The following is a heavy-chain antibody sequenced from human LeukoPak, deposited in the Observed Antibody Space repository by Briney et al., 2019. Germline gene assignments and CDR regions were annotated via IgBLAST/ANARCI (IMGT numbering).Heavy chain of an antibody. J-gene: IGHJ4*02. Sequence: PGGSLRLSCAASGFTFSSHSMNWVRQAPGKGLEWISYISSGGDATHYADSVKGRFTISRDNAKNSLYLQMNSLRAEDTAVYYCAREEQGGYFDYWGQGTLVTVSS. CDR3: AREEQGGYFDY. CDR1: GFTFSSHS. D-gene: IGHD1-26*01. V-gene: IGHV3-48*04. CDR2: ISSGGDAT.